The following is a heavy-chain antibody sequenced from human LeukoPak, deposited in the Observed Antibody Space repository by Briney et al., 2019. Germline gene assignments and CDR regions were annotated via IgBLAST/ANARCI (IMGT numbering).Heavy chain of an antibody. Sequence: ASVKVSCKASGGTFSSYTISWVRQVPGQGLEWMGRIIPILGIANYAQKFQGRVTITADKSTSTAYMELSSLRSEDTAVYYCARDECSGGSCYSGLWFDPWGQGTLVTVSS. CDR1: GGTFSSYT. J-gene: IGHJ5*02. V-gene: IGHV1-69*04. CDR3: ARDECSGGSCYSGLWFDP. CDR2: IIPILGIA. D-gene: IGHD2-15*01.